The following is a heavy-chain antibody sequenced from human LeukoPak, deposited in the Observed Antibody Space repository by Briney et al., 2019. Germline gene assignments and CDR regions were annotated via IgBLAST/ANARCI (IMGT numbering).Heavy chain of an antibody. D-gene: IGHD6-13*01. CDR2: IIPIFGTA. Sequence: SVKVSCKASGGTFSSYAISWVRQAPGQGLEWMGGIIPIFGTANYAQKFQGRVTITADKSTSTAYMELSSLRSEDTAVYYCANLWGYSSSHTGNGDYWGQGTLVTVSS. CDR1: GGTFSSYA. J-gene: IGHJ4*02. CDR3: ANLWGYSSSHTGNGDY. V-gene: IGHV1-69*06.